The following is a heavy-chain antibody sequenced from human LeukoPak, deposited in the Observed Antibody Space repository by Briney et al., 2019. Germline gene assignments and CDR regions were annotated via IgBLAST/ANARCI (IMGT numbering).Heavy chain of an antibody. CDR2: IYYSGST. CDR3: ARARDYYGSGRHYYFDY. D-gene: IGHD3-10*01. V-gene: IGHV4-31*03. CDR1: GGSISSGGYY. Sequence: SQTLSLTCTVSGGSISSGGYYWSWIRQRPGKGLEWIGYIYYSGSTYYNPSLKSRVTISVDTSKNQFSLKLSSVTAADTAVYYCARARDYYGSGRHYYFDYWGQGTLVTVSS. J-gene: IGHJ4*02.